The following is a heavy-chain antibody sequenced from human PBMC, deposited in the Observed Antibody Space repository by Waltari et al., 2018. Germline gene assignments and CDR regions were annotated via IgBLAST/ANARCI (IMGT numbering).Heavy chain of an antibody. CDR2: IYYSGNT. CDR1: GVSITNSNYY. J-gene: IGHJ3*02. Sequence: QLQLQESGPGLVKPSETLSLTCTVSGVSITNSNYYWGWIRQPPGKGLEWIGNIYYSGNTYYNPSLKSRVTISEDTSKNQFSLKLSSVTAADTAVYYCARAWISLILGATSAFDIWGQGTMVTVS. D-gene: IGHD1-26*01. V-gene: IGHV4-39*01. CDR3: ARAWISLILGATSAFDI.